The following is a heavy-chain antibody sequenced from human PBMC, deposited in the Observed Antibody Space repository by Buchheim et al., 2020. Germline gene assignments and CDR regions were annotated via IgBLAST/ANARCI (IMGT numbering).Heavy chain of an antibody. J-gene: IGHJ4*02. CDR1: GYTFTSYD. V-gene: IGHV1-8*01. Sequence: QVQLVQSGAEVKKPGASVKVSCKASGYTFTSYDINWVRQATGQGLEWMGWMNPNSGNTGYAQKFQGRVTMTRKTSISTAYMELSSLRSEDTAVYYCALEADWAYCGGDCSVQGDYWGQGTL. CDR3: ALEADWAYCGGDCSVQGDY. CDR2: MNPNSGNT. D-gene: IGHD2-21*02.